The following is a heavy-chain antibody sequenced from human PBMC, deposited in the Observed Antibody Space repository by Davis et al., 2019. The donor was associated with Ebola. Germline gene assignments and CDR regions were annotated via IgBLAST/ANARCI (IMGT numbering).Heavy chain of an antibody. J-gene: IGHJ6*02. CDR3: ARDFQPYGMDV. CDR2: ISAYNGNT. V-gene: IGHV1-18*01. Sequence: ASVKVSCKASGYTFTSYGISWVRQAPGQGLEWMGWISAYNGNTNYAQKLQGRVTMNTDTSTSTAYMELRSLRSDDTAVYYCARDFQPYGMDVWGQGTTVTVSS. CDR1: GYTFTSYG.